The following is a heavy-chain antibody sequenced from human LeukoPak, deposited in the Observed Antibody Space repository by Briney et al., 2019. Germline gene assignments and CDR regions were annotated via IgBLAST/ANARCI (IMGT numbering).Heavy chain of an antibody. CDR3: ANSAGGSGYYRPLDY. CDR2: ISSGSGTI. Sequence: GESLRLSCAASGFTFSTYSMNWVRQPPGKGLEWVSYISSGSGTIYYADSVKRRFTISRDNAKISLYPQMNSLRAEDTGVYYCANSAGGSGYYRPLDYWGQGTLVTVSS. V-gene: IGHV3-48*01. D-gene: IGHD3-22*01. CDR1: GFTFSTYS. J-gene: IGHJ4*02.